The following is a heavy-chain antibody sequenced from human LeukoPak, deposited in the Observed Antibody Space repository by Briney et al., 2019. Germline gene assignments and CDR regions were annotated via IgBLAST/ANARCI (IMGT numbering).Heavy chain of an antibody. V-gene: IGHV3-23*01. CDR2: ISGSGSGGST. D-gene: IGHD5-24*01. CDR1: GFTFSSSA. J-gene: IGHJ4*02. CDR3: AKSGYNRFDY. Sequence: GGSLRLSCAASGFTFSSSAMSWVRQAPGKGLEWVSSISGSGSGGSTYYADSVEGRFTISRDNSKNTLYLQMNSLRAEDTAVYYCAKSGYNRFDYWGQGTLVTVSS.